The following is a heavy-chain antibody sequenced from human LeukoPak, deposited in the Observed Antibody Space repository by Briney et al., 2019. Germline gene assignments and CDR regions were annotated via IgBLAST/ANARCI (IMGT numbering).Heavy chain of an antibody. V-gene: IGHV4-39*01. D-gene: IGHD3-22*01. Sequence: SETPSLTCTVSGGSISSSTYYWGWIRQPPGKGLEWIGTIYYSGSTYYNPSLKSRLTMSVDTSKNQFSLKLSSVTAADTAVYYCARHDKGFDYRGQGTLVTVSA. CDR3: ARHDKGFDY. CDR2: IYYSGST. J-gene: IGHJ4*02. CDR1: GGSISSSTYY.